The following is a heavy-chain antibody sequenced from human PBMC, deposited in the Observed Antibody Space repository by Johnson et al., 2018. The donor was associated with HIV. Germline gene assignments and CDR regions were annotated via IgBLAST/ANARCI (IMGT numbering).Heavy chain of an antibody. V-gene: IGHV3-33*06. CDR2: VWYDGSNK. CDR1: GFTFSSYG. J-gene: IGHJ3*02. Sequence: VHLVESGGGVVQPGRSLRLSCAASGFTFSSYGMHWVRQAPGKGLEWVAGVWYDGSNKYYADSVKGRFTIFRDNSENTLFLQVNSLRAEDTAVYYCAKEGITMEVDIWGQGTMVTVSA. D-gene: IGHD3-10*01. CDR3: AKEGITMEVDI.